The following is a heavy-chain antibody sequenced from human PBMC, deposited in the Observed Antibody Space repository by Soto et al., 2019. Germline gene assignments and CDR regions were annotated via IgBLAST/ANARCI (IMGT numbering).Heavy chain of an antibody. J-gene: IGHJ5*02. CDR3: ARDKGGWFDP. CDR2: IWYDGSNK. V-gene: IGHV3-33*01. Sequence: QVQLVESGGGVVQPGRSLRLSCAASGFTFSSYGMHWVRQAPGKGLEWVAVIWYDGSNKYYADSVKGRFTISRDNSKNTLYLQMNSLSAEDTAVYYCARDKGGWFDPWGQGTLVTVSS. CDR1: GFTFSSYG.